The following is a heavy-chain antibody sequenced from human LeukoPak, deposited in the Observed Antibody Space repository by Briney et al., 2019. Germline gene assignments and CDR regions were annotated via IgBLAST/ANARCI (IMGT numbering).Heavy chain of an antibody. Sequence: GGSLRLSCAASGFTFSIYAMSWVRQAPGKGLEWVSAISGSGGSTYYADSVKGRFTISRDNSKNTLFLQMDSLRAEDTAVYYCAKDSYSSGWDYFDYWGQGTLVTVSS. D-gene: IGHD6-19*01. J-gene: IGHJ4*02. CDR3: AKDSYSSGWDYFDY. V-gene: IGHV3-23*01. CDR1: GFTFSIYA. CDR2: ISGSGGST.